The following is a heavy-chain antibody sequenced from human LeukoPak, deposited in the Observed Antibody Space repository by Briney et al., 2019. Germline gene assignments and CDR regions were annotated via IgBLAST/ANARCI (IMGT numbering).Heavy chain of an antibody. CDR1: GFTFSSYG. CDR3: AKGTQWELFSVN. Sequence: GGSLRLSCAASGFTFSSYGMHWVRQAPGKGLEWVAVISYDGSNKYYADSVKGRFTISRDNSKNTLYLQMNSLRAEDTAVYYCAKGTQWELFSVNWGQGTMVTVSS. CDR2: ISYDGSNK. V-gene: IGHV3-30*18. J-gene: IGHJ3*01. D-gene: IGHD1-26*01.